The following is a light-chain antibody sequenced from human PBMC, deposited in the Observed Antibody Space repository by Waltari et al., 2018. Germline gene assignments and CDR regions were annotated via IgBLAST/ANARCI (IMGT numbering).Light chain of an antibody. CDR2: DVS. J-gene: IGLJ3*02. V-gene: IGLV2-14*01. CDR1: SIDVGFYNY. Sequence: QSALTQPTSVSGSPGQSITISCTGTSIDVGFYNYVSWYQQYPGKVPQLLIYDVSDRPSGVSSRFSGSKSGNTASLTISGLQADDEADYYCNSYTGSSSWVFGGGTKLTVL. CDR3: NSYTGSSSWV.